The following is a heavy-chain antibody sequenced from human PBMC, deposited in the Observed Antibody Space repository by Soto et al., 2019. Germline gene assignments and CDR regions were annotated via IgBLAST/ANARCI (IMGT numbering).Heavy chain of an antibody. CDR2: VYFNGNT. J-gene: IGHJ4*02. CDR1: AASFSKYY. Sequence: SETLSLTCTVSAASFSKYYWTWIRQPPGKGLEWIGYVYFNGNTNYNPSLKRRVSISIDTSKNQIALTLNSVTAADTAVYYCASVTFGGVVLAHWRKGTLVTVSS. V-gene: IGHV4-59*01. CDR3: ASVTFGGVVLAH. D-gene: IGHD3-16*01.